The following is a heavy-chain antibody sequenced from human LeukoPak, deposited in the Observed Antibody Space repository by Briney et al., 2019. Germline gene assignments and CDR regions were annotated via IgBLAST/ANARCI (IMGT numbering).Heavy chain of an antibody. Sequence: EASVKVSCKASGYTFSSYGISWVRQAPGQGLEWMGWISAYNGNTNYAQKLQGRVTMTTDTSTSTAYMELRSLRSDDTAVYYCASNPTDRYFDSSGYFHDRYYYYGMDVWGQGTTVTVSS. CDR2: ISAYNGNT. CDR1: GYTFSSYG. J-gene: IGHJ6*02. D-gene: IGHD3-22*01. CDR3: ASNPTDRYFDSSGYFHDRYYYYGMDV. V-gene: IGHV1-18*01.